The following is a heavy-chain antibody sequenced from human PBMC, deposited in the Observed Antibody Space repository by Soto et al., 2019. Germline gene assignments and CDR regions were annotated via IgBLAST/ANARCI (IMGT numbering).Heavy chain of an antibody. CDR1: GGSISSGGYY. V-gene: IGHV4-31*03. CDR2: IYYSGST. J-gene: IGHJ6*02. D-gene: IGHD3-3*01. Sequence: SETLSLTCTVSGGSISSGGYYWSWIRQHPGKGLEWIGYIYYSGSTYYNPSLKSRVTISVDTSKNQFSLKLSSVTAADTAVYYCARVPDFASSYYYYGMDVWGQGTAVTVS. CDR3: ARVPDFASSYYYYGMDV.